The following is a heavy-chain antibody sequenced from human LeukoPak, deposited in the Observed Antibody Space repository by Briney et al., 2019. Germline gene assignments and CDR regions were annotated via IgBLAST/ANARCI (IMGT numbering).Heavy chain of an antibody. Sequence: GGALRLSCVGTGFTFSTYRMNWVRQAPGKGLEWVSSISCSSSYIDYADSVKGRITISRDNAKNSLYLQMNSLRVEDTAVYYCARDKDVYFDYWGQGTLVTVS. V-gene: IGHV3-21*01. CDR2: ISCSSSYI. CDR1: GFTFSTYR. CDR3: ARDKDVYFDY. J-gene: IGHJ4*02.